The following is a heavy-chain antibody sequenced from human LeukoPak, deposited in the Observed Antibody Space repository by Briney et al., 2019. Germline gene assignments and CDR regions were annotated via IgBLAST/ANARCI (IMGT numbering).Heavy chain of an antibody. J-gene: IGHJ4*02. Sequence: GESLRLSCAASGFTVGSSYMGWVRQAPGKGLEWVSVIYSGGSTYYADSMKGRFTLSRDNSKNTLYLQMNSLRAEDTAVYYCARLSGSYYEADYWGQGTLVTVSS. D-gene: IGHD1-26*01. V-gene: IGHV3-53*01. CDR3: ARLSGSYYEADY. CDR2: IYSGGST. CDR1: GFTVGSSY.